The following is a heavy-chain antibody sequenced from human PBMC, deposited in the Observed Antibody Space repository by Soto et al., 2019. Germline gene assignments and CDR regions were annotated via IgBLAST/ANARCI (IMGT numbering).Heavy chain of an antibody. D-gene: IGHD2-15*01. CDR1: GVSINSSNW. V-gene: IGHV4-4*02. Sequence: SETLSLTCTVSGVSINSSNWWTWVRQSPGKGLEWIGEIYHSGSTNFNPSLKSRVTISVDNSKNQFYLELTSVTAADTAVYYCARYCGGGSCYLGAFDIWGQGTMVTVSS. CDR2: IYHSGST. CDR3: ARYCGGGSCYLGAFDI. J-gene: IGHJ3*02.